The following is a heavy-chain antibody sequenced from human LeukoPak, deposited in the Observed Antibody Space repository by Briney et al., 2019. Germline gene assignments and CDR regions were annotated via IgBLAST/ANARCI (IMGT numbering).Heavy chain of an antibody. J-gene: IGHJ4*02. V-gene: IGHV1-2*02. CDR1: GYTFTAYY. CDR2: INPKSGGT. CDR3: ARENMDSNSFDY. Sequence: ASVKLSCKTSGYTFTAYYMHWVRQPPGQGLEWMGWINPKSGGTIYSQSFQGRVTVTRDTSISTAYMELSRLRSDDTAVYFCARENMDSNSFDYWGQGTLVTVSS. D-gene: IGHD2/OR15-2a*01.